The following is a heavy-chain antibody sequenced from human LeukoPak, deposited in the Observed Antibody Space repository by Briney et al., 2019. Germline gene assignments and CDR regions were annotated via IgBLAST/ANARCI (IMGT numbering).Heavy chain of an antibody. CDR3: AREVPYDSSFYYQPFDY. CDR1: GYTFTSYD. CDR2: MNPNSGNT. D-gene: IGHD3-22*01. J-gene: IGHJ4*02. Sequence: ASVKVSCKASGYTFTSYDINWVRQATGQGLEWMGWMNPNSGNTNYAQKLQGRVTMTTDTSTSTAYMNLRSLRSDDTAVYYCAREVPYDSSFYYQPFDYWGQGTLVTVSS. V-gene: IGHV1-18*01.